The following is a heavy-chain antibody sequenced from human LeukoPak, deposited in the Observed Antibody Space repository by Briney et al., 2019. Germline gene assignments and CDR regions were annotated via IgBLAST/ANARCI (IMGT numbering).Heavy chain of an antibody. CDR2: IYYSGST. V-gene: IGHV4-61*08. CDR1: GGSISSGGYS. D-gene: IGHD6-13*01. Sequence: SETLSLTCAVSGGSISSGGYSWSWIRQPPGKGLEWIGYIYYSGSTNYNPSLKSRVTISVDTSKNQFSLKLSSVTAADTAVYYCARGITLRRAAGALIDYWGQGTLVTVSS. CDR3: ARGITLRRAAGALIDY. J-gene: IGHJ4*02.